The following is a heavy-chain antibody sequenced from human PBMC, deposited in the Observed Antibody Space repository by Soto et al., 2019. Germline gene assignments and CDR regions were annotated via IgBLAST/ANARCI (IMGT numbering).Heavy chain of an antibody. J-gene: IGHJ4*02. D-gene: IGHD2-15*01. Sequence: GGSLRLSCAASGFTLSDYYMSWIRQAPGKGLEWVSYISSSSSYTNYADSVKGRFTISRDNAKNSLYLQMNILRAEDTAVYYCARLSPHCSGGRCYLSYFDYWGQGTLVTVSS. V-gene: IGHV3-11*06. CDR2: ISSSSSYT. CDR1: GFTLSDYY. CDR3: ARLSPHCSGGRCYLSYFDY.